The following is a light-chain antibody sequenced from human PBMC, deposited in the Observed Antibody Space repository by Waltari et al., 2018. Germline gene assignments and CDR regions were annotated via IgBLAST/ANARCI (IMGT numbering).Light chain of an antibody. CDR2: GAS. CDR1: QTFTSSW. CDR3: QQYDGSVVT. Sequence: EIVLTQSPGTLSVSPGERVTVSSRASQTFTSSWLTWYHQKPRQAPRLLIYGASNRAPGIPDRFRGSGSGTDFTLTISRLEAEDSAVYYCQQYDGSVVTFGGGTKVEIK. V-gene: IGKV3-20*01. J-gene: IGKJ4*01.